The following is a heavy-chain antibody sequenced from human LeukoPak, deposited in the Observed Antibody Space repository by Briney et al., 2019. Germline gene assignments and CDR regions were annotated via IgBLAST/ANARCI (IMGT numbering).Heavy chain of an antibody. CDR2: ISAYNGNT. D-gene: IGHD2-2*01. CDR3: ARRSPGYCSSTSCYGFDY. Sequence: ASVKVSCKASGYTFTSYGISWVRQAPGQGLEWMGWISAYNGNTNYAQKLQGRVTMTTDTSTSTAYMELRSLRSDDTAVYYCARRSPGYCSSTSCYGFDYWGQGTLVTVSS. J-gene: IGHJ4*02. V-gene: IGHV1-18*04. CDR1: GYTFTSYG.